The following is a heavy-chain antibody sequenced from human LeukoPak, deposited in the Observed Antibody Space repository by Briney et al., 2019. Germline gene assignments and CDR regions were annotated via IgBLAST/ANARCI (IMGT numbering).Heavy chain of an antibody. CDR2: ISAYNGNT. CDR3: ARDDHYYGSGSYQYYFDY. V-gene: IGHV1-18*01. D-gene: IGHD3-10*01. Sequence: ASVKVSCTASGYTFTSYGISWVRQAPGQGLEWMGWISAYNGNTNYAQKLQGRVTMTTDTSTSTAYMELRSLRSDDTAVYYCARDDHYYGSGSYQYYFDYWGQGTLVTVSS. J-gene: IGHJ4*02. CDR1: GYTFTSYG.